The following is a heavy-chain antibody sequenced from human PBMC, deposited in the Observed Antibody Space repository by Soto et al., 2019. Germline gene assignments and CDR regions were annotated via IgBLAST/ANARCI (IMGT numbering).Heavy chain of an antibody. CDR3: AKDKHSSSWYVRYYYYYGMDV. CDR1: GFTVSTYH. CDR2: IYSAGSA. D-gene: IGHD6-13*01. V-gene: IGHV3-66*01. J-gene: IGHJ6*02. Sequence: PGGSLRLSCAASGFTVSTYHMSWVRQAPGKGLEWVSVIYSAGSADFADSVKVRFTISRDNSKNTLYLQMNSLRAEDTAVYYCAKDKHSSSWYVRYYYYYGMDVWGQGTTVTVSS.